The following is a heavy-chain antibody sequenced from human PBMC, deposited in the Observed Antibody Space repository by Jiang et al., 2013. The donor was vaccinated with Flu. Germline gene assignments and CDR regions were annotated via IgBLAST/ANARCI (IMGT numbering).Heavy chain of an antibody. Sequence: RLSCAASEFTLSSYGMHWVRQAPGKGLEWVAVIWHDGNVKYYADSVRGRFTISRDNSKNTLYLEMNSLRDEDMAVYYCARDYGGEHGLDVWGQGTTVTVSS. CDR1: EFTLSSYG. CDR3: ARDYGGEHGLDV. CDR2: IWHDGNVK. V-gene: IGHV3-33*08. D-gene: IGHD3-10*01. J-gene: IGHJ6*02.